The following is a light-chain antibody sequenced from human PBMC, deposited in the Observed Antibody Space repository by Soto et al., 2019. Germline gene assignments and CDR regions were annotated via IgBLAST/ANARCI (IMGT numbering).Light chain of an antibody. CDR3: QQYNSYWT. CDR2: DAS. J-gene: IGKJ1*01. CDR1: QGISSG. V-gene: IGKV1-5*01. Sequence: DIQMTQSPSTLSASVGDRVTITCRASQGISSGLAWYQQKPGKAPKLLIYDASSLESGVPSRFSGSGSGTAFTLTISGLQPDDFATYYCQQYNSYWTFGQGTKVEIK.